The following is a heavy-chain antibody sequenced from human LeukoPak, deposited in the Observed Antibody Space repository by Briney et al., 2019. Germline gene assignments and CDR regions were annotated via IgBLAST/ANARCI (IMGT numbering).Heavy chain of an antibody. Sequence: VTVSRKASAYTFTDYYMHLVQPAPAKAPEWMGRVDPEDGETIYAEKFEGRVTITADTSTDTAYMELSSLRSEDTAVYYCATASYSGGFAFDIWGQGTMVTVSS. D-gene: IGHD4-23*01. CDR3: ATASYSGGFAFDI. CDR1: AYTFTDYY. V-gene: IGHV1-69-2*01. CDR2: VDPEDGET. J-gene: IGHJ3*02.